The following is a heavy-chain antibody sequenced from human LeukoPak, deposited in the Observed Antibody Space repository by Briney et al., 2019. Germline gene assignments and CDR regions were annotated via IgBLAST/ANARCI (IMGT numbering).Heavy chain of an antibody. J-gene: IGHJ4*02. V-gene: IGHV3-9*01. Sequence: GGSLRLSCVASRFTFDDYAMHWVRQAPGKGLEWVSGISWNSGSIGYADSVKGRFTISRDNSKNTLYLQMNSLRAEDTAVYYCAKHGSGYYYDYWGQGTLVTVSS. CDR3: AKHGSGYYYDY. D-gene: IGHD3-22*01. CDR1: RFTFDDYA. CDR2: ISWNSGSI.